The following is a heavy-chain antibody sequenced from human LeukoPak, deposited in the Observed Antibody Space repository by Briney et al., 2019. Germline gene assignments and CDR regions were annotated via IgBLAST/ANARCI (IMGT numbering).Heavy chain of an antibody. V-gene: IGHV3-21*01. D-gene: IGHD3-3*01. Sequence: PGGSLRLSCAASGFTFSSYSMNCVRQAPGKGLEWVSSISSSSSYIYYADSVKGRFTISRDNAKNSLYLQMNSLRAEDTAVYYCARSGTIFGVPDGDGMDVWGQGTTVTVSS. CDR3: ARSGTIFGVPDGDGMDV. CDR2: ISSSSSYI. J-gene: IGHJ6*02. CDR1: GFTFSSYS.